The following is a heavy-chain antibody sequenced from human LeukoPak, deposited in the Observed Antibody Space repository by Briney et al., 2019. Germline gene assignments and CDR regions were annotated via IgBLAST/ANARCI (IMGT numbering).Heavy chain of an antibody. CDR3: AKGRGTGAVDWFDP. V-gene: IGHV3-23*01. Sequence: GGSLGLSCAASGFTFSNYCMMWVRQAPGKGLEWVSSITGGGVAYYVDSVKGRFTVSRDNSKNTLYLQINSLTAEDTAFYYCAKGRGTGAVDWFDPWGQGTLVTVSS. CDR2: ITGGGVA. J-gene: IGHJ5*02. CDR1: GFTFSNYC. D-gene: IGHD3/OR15-3a*01.